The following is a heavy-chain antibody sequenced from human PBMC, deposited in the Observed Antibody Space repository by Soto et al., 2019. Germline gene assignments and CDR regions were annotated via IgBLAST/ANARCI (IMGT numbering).Heavy chain of an antibody. Sequence: PSETLSLTCAVYGGSFSGYYWSWIRQPPGKGLEWIGEINHSGSTNYNPSLKSRVTISVDTSKNQFSLKLSSVTAADTAVYYCASTSSSSSLYYYYYMDVWGKGTTVPVSS. V-gene: IGHV4-34*01. CDR2: INHSGST. J-gene: IGHJ6*03. CDR3: ASTSSSSSLYYYYYMDV. CDR1: GGSFSGYY. D-gene: IGHD6-6*01.